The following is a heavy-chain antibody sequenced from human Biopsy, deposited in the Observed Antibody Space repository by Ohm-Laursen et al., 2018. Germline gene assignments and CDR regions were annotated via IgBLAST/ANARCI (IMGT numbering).Heavy chain of an antibody. V-gene: IGHV1-69*13. CDR2: IIPMFGTA. D-gene: IGHD1-26*01. CDR1: GGTFINYV. J-gene: IGHJ4*02. CDR3: ARGPHSGSHSCFDY. Sequence: SVKVSCKASGGTFINYVISWVRQAPGQGLGWMGGIIPMFGTANYAQMFQGRVTISADESTSTSYMELSSLTTEDTAIYYCARGPHSGSHSCFDYWGRGTLVTVSS.